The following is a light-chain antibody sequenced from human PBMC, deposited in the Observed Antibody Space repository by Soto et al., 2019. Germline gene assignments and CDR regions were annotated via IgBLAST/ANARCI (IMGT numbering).Light chain of an antibody. Sequence: QSVRTQPGSGSGAPGQAITISCTGTSRDVGGYNFVSWYQQHPGKAPKLMIYDVSNRPSGVSNRFSGSKSGNTASLTISGLQAEDEADYYCSSYTSSSTLYVFGSGTKVTVL. CDR2: DVS. CDR1: SRDVGGYNF. V-gene: IGLV2-14*01. CDR3: SSYTSSSTLYV. J-gene: IGLJ1*01.